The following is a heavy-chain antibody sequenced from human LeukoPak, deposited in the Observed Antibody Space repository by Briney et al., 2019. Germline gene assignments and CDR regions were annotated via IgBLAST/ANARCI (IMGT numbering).Heavy chain of an antibody. CDR1: GGSFSGYY. CDR2: INHSGST. CDR3: ARGGVTTITPSDAFDI. D-gene: IGHD5-12*01. Sequence: SETLSLTCAVYGGSFSGYYWSWIRQPPGKGLEWIGEINHSGSTNYNPSLKSRVTISVDTSKNQFSLKLSSVTAADTAVYYCARGGVTTITPSDAFDIWGQGTMVTVSS. V-gene: IGHV4-34*01. J-gene: IGHJ3*02.